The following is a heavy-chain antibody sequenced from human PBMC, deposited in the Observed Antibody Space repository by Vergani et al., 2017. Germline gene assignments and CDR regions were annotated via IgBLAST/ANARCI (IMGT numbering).Heavy chain of an antibody. CDR2: INHSGST. D-gene: IGHD3-10*01. Sequence: QVQLPQWGAGLLKPSETLSLTCAVYGGSFSGYYWSWIRQPPGKGLEWIGEINHSGSTNYNPSLKSRVTISVDTSKNQFSLKLSSVTAADTAVYYCARGVRGSRSSFQHWGQGTLVTVSS. CDR1: GGSFSGYY. V-gene: IGHV4-34*01. CDR3: ARGVRGSRSSFQH. J-gene: IGHJ1*01.